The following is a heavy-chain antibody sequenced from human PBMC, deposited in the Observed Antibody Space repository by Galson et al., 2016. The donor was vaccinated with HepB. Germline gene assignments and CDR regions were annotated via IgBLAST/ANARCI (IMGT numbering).Heavy chain of an antibody. D-gene: IGHD1-1*01. CDR2: ISTYSGNT. CDR1: GYTFNTYG. J-gene: IGHJ4*02. CDR3: ARDDDWNLDY. Sequence: SVKVSCKASGYTFNTYGISWVRQAPGQGLEWMGWISTYSGNTNYAQKLQGRVTMTTDTSTNTAYMELRSLRSDDTAVYYCARDDDWNLDYWGQGTLVTVSS. V-gene: IGHV1-18*01.